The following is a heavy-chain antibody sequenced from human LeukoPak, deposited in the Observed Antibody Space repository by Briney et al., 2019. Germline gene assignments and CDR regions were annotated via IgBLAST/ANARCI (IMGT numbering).Heavy chain of an antibody. CDR3: ARVSRFLEWLSFMDV. J-gene: IGHJ6*02. CDR1: GFTFSSYS. Sequence: GGSLILSCAASGFTFSSYSMNWVRQAPGKGLEWVSYISSSSSTIYYADSVKGRFTISRDNAKNSLYLQMNSLRDEDTAVYYCARVSRFLEWLSFMDVWGQGTTVTVSS. CDR2: ISSSSSTI. D-gene: IGHD3-3*01. V-gene: IGHV3-48*02.